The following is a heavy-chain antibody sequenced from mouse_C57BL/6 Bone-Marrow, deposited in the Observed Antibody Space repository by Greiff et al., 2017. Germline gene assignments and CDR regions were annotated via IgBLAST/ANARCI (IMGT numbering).Heavy chain of an antibody. V-gene: IGHV6-6*01. CDR2: IRNKANNHAT. Sequence: EVKLMESGGGLVQPGGSMKLSCAASGFTFSDAWMDWVRQSPEKGLEWVAEIRNKANNHATYYAESVKGRFTISRDDSKSSVYLQMNSLRAEDTGIYYCTKDDGYPYYYAMDYWGQGTSVTVSS. J-gene: IGHJ4*01. CDR1: GFTFSDAW. D-gene: IGHD2-3*01. CDR3: TKDDGYPYYYAMDY.